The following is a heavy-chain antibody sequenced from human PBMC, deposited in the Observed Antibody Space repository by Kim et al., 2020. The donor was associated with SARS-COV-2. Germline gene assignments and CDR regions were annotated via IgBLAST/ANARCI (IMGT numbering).Heavy chain of an antibody. Sequence: SETLSLTCTISGGSISSTTYSWNWFRQPPGDELEWIGGIDSSGSTYYSPSLKSRLTLPVETSKNQFSLRLSSVTAADTAVFYCARHLPGSSWFDYWGQGT. D-gene: IGHD6-13*01. CDR3: ARHLPGSSWFDY. CDR2: IDSSGST. CDR1: GGSISSTTYS. J-gene: IGHJ4*02. V-gene: IGHV4-39*01.